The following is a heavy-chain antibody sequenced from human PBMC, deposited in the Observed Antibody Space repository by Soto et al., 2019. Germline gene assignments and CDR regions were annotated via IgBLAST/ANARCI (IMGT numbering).Heavy chain of an antibody. CDR2: INSNGDNT. D-gene: IGHD2-2*01. CDR1: GFIFSDYS. J-gene: IGHJ4*01. CDR3: VKGRCRTATCYTVFLDD. V-gene: IGHV3-64D*08. Sequence: AGSLTLSCPAFGFIFSDYSMHWDRPAQGKGTEYIRGINSNGDNTYYADIVKDRITITRDNSETTAYLQLSSLRSEDTAVYYCVKGRCRTATCYTVFLDDWGLGTMVTVSS.